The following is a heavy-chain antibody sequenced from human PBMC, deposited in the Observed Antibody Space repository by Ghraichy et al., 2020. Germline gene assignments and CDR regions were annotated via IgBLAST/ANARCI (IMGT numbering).Heavy chain of an antibody. V-gene: IGHV3-30*18. J-gene: IGHJ4*02. CDR3: AKGKYAHYDFWSGYYEEY. D-gene: IGHD3-3*01. CDR1: GFTFSIYG. Sequence: GGSLRLSCAASGFTFSIYGMHWVRQAPGKGLEWVAVISYDGSNNYYADSVKGRFTISRDNSKNTLYLQMNSLRAEDTAVYYCAKGKYAHYDFWSGYYEEYWGQGTLVTVSS. CDR2: ISYDGSNN.